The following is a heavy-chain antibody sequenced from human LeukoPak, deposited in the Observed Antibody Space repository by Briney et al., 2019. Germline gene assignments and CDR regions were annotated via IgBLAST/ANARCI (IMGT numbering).Heavy chain of an antibody. J-gene: IGHJ4*02. Sequence: HPGGSLRPSCAASGFTFSSYSMNWVRQAPGKGLEWVSYISSSGSTIYYADSVKGRFTISRDNAKNSLYLQMNSLRAEDTAVYYCASYGDYEGYWGQGTLVTVSS. D-gene: IGHD4-17*01. V-gene: IGHV3-48*01. CDR2: ISSSGSTI. CDR1: GFTFSSYS. CDR3: ASYGDYEGY.